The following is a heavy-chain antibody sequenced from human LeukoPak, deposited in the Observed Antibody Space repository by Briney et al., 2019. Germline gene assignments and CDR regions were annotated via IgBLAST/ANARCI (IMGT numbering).Heavy chain of an antibody. J-gene: IGHJ4*02. V-gene: IGHV1-69*05. D-gene: IGHD2-8*01. CDR3: AREKVGYCTNGVCSQLEFDY. Sequence: ASVKVSCKASGGTFSSYAISWVRQAPGQGLEWMGGIIPIFGTANYAQKFQGRVTTTTDESTSTAYMELSSLRSEDTAVYYCAREKVGYCTNGVCSQLEFDYWGQGTLVTVSS. CDR2: IIPIFGTA. CDR1: GGTFSSYA.